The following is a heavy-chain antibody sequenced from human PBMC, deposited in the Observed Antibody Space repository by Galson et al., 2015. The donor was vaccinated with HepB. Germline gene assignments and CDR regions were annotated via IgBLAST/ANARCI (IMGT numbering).Heavy chain of an antibody. D-gene: IGHD5-12*01. CDR3: ARQSSSGYHLDY. J-gene: IGHJ4*02. V-gene: IGHV5-51*01. CDR2: IFPTDSDT. CDR1: GYRFTTYW. Sequence: QSGAEVKKPGESLKISCKASGYRFTTYWIHWVRQMPGKGLDLMGIIFPTDSDTRYSPSFQGQVTISADKPITTAYLQLSSLKASDTAMYFCARQSSSGYHLDYWGQGTLVTVSS.